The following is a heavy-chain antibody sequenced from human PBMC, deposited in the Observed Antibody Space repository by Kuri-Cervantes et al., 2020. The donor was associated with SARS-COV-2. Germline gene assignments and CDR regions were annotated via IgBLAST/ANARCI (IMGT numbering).Heavy chain of an antibody. CDR3: ARDWGQSRYDFWSGYALGY. V-gene: IGHV1-18*01. J-gene: IGHJ4*02. CDR2: ISAYNGNT. CDR1: GYTFTSYG. Sequence: ASVKVSCKASGYTFTSYGISWVRQAPGQGLEWMGWISAYNGNTNYAQKLQGGVTMTRDTSTSTVYMELSSLRSEDTAVYYCARDWGQSRYDFWSGYALGYWGQGTLVTVSS. D-gene: IGHD3-3*01.